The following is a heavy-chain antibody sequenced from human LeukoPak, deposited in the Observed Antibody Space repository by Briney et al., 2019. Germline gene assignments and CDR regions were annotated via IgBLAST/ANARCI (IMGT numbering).Heavy chain of an antibody. CDR2: FYTGGST. V-gene: IGHV4-61*02. CDR3: ARGIYSWNGEYFDY. J-gene: IGHJ4*02. D-gene: IGHD1-26*01. CDR1: GGSISSGSYY. Sequence: SQTLSLTCTVSGGSISSGSYYWSWIRQPAGKGLEWIGRFYTGGSTNYNPSLKSRVTISVDTSKNQFSLKLSSVTAADTAVYYWARGIYSWNGEYFDYWGQGTLVTVSS.